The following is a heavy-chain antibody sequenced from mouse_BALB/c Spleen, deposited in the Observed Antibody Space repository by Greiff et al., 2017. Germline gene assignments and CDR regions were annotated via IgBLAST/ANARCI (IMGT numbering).Heavy chain of an antibody. CDR2: ISYDGSN. J-gene: IGHJ4*01. D-gene: IGHD6-2*01. CDR3: ARDSPNYYAMDY. Sequence: EVQLQESGPGLVKPSQSLSLTCSVTGYSITSGYYWNWIRQFPGNKLEWMGYISYDGSNNYNPSLKNRISITRDTSKNQFFLKLNSVTTEDTATYYCARDSPNYYAMDYWGQGTSVTVSS. CDR1: GYSITSGYY. V-gene: IGHV3-6*02.